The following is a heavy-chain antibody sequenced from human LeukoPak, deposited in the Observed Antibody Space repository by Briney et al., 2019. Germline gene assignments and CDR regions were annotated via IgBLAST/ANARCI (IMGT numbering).Heavy chain of an antibody. V-gene: IGHV3-33*01. CDR3: ARYENYYDSSGYPSGFDY. Sequence: GGSLRLSCAASGFTFSSYGMHWVRQAPGKGLEWVAVIWYDGSNKYYADSVKGRFTISRDNAKNSLYLQMNSLRDEDTAVYYCARYENYYDSSGYPSGFDYWGQGTLVTVSS. CDR1: GFTFSSYG. D-gene: IGHD3-22*01. J-gene: IGHJ4*02. CDR2: IWYDGSNK.